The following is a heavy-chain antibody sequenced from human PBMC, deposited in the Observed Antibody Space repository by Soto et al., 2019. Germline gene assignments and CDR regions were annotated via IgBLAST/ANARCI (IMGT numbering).Heavy chain of an antibody. J-gene: IGHJ6*02. Sequence: TGESLKISCKGSGYSFTSYWISWVRQMPGKGLEWMGRIDPSDSYTNYSPSFQGHVTISADKSISTAYLQWSSLKASDTAMYYCARKDVMLSRAAGGYYCGMDVWGQGTTVTVSS. CDR3: ARKDVMLSRAAGGYYCGMDV. D-gene: IGHD6-13*01. CDR2: IDPSDSYT. V-gene: IGHV5-10-1*01. CDR1: GYSFTSYW.